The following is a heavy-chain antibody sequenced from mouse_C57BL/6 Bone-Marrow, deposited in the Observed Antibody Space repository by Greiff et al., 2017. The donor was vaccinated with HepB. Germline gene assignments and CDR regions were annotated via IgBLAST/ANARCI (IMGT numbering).Heavy chain of an antibody. CDR2: INPNNGGT. CDR3: ARNPPGY. Sequence: VQLQQSGPELVKPGASVKISCKASGYTFTDYYMNWVKQSHGKSLEWIGDINPNNGGTSYNQKFKGKATLTVDKSSSTAYMELRSLTSEDSAVYYCARNPPGYWGQGTTLTVSS. J-gene: IGHJ2*01. V-gene: IGHV1-26*01. CDR1: GYTFTDYY.